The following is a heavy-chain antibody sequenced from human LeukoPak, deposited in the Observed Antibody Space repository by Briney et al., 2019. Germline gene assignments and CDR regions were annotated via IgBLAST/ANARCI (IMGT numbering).Heavy chain of an antibody. V-gene: IGHV1-3*01. D-gene: IGHD6-19*01. CDR2: INAGNGNT. J-gene: IGHJ4*02. CDR1: GYTFTSYG. Sequence: ASVKVSCKASGYTFTSYGISWVRQAPGQGLEWMGWINAGNGNTKHSQKFQGRVTITRDTSASTAYMELSSLRSEDTAVYYCARTGASSGWYVGDYWGQGTLVTVSS. CDR3: ARTGASSGWYVGDY.